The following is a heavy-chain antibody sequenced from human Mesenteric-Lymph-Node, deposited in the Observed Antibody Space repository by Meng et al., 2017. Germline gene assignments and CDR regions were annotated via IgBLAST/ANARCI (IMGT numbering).Heavy chain of an antibody. Sequence: QPELQESGQGLVRPLEALSLTCSVSGGSISTSGYYWGWIRQPPGKGLEWIGSIGHSGFTYYTPSLKSRVTVSIDTSRNQFSLWLTSVTAADTAVYYCVRSSAWVRTGFNPWGQGTLVTVSS. J-gene: IGHJ5*02. V-gene: IGHV4-39*01. CDR2: IGHSGFT. CDR1: GGSISTSGYY. D-gene: IGHD6-19*01. CDR3: VRSSAWVRTGFNP.